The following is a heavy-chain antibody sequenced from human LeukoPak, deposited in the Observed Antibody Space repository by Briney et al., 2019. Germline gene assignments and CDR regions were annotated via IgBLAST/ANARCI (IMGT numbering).Heavy chain of an antibody. CDR1: GFTFSSYG. D-gene: IGHD1-14*01. Sequence: HPGGSLRLSCAASGFTFSSYGMHWVRQAPGKGLEWVAFIRYDGSNKYYADSVKGRFTISRDNSKNTLYLQMNSLRAEDTAVYYCARVLITSANWFDPWGQGTLVTVSS. CDR3: ARVLITSANWFDP. V-gene: IGHV3-30*02. J-gene: IGHJ5*02. CDR2: IRYDGSNK.